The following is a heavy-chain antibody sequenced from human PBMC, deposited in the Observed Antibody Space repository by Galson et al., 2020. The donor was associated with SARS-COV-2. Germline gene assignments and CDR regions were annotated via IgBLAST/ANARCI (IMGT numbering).Heavy chain of an antibody. Sequence: SGPTLVKPTQTLTLTCTFSGFSLRTSGMRVSWIRQPPGKALEWLARIDWYDDKFYSTSLKTRLTISKDTSKNQVVLTMTNMDPGDTATYYCARTYYDILTGYLDPFDYWGQGTLVTVSS. CDR2: IDWYDDK. CDR1: GFSLRTSGMR. CDR3: ARTYYDILTGYLDPFDY. D-gene: IGHD3-9*01. J-gene: IGHJ4*02. V-gene: IGHV2-70*04.